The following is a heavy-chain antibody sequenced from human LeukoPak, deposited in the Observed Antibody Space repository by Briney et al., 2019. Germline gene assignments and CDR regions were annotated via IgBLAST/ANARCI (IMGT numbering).Heavy chain of an antibody. CDR3: ARGFRGASFDY. V-gene: IGHV4-59*01. J-gene: IGHJ4*02. CDR1: GGSLSSYY. Sequence: SETLSLTCTVSGGSLSSYYWSWIRQPPGKGLEWIGYIYYSGSTNYNPSLKSRVTISVDTSKNQFSLKLSSVTAADTAVYYCARGFRGASFDYWGQGTLVTVSS. CDR2: IYYSGST. D-gene: IGHD1-26*01.